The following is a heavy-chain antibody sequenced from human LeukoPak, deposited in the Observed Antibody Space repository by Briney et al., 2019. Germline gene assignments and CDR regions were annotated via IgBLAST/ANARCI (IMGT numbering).Heavy chain of an antibody. D-gene: IGHD1-26*01. V-gene: IGHV3-23*01. CDR3: AKGPYSGFS. J-gene: IGHJ5*02. Sequence: PGGTLRLSCAASRFTFSSYAMSWVRQAPGKGLEWVSAISGSGGNTYYADSVKGRFTISRDNSKNTLYLQMNSLRAEDTAVYYCAKGPYSGFSWGQGTLVTVSS. CDR1: RFTFSSYA. CDR2: ISGSGGNT.